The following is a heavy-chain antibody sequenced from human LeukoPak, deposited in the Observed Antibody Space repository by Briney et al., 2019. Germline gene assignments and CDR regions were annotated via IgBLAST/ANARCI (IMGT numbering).Heavy chain of an antibody. V-gene: IGHV4-38-2*02. J-gene: IGHJ4*02. CDR3: ARVLHAPYLIDS. CDR1: DSSITSTYY. CDR2: VFRLQTVRT. D-gene: IGHD2-8*01. Sequence: PSETLSLTCTVSDSSITSTYYWAWFRQPPGKCLEWIATVFRLQTVRTFYNPSLESRVTMSLDPSQNQFTLNLTSVTAADTALYFCARVLHAPYLIDSWGQGTLVTVSS.